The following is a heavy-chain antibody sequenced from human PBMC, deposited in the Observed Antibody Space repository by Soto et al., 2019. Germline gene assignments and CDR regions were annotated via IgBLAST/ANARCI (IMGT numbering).Heavy chain of an antibody. D-gene: IGHD1-26*01. CDR2: TSHTGNT. CDR1: GVSSTTYH. J-gene: IGHJ5*02. CDR3: ARDMHAGFTHYFDP. V-gene: IGHV4-59*01. Sequence: SDPRSHHCRVSGVSSTTYHWSWIRKFSGKGLEWIAYTSHTGNTKYNPSLKSRVIISLDTSKNQVSLQLTSVTATDTALYYCARDMHAGFTHYFDPWGQGNLVTVSS.